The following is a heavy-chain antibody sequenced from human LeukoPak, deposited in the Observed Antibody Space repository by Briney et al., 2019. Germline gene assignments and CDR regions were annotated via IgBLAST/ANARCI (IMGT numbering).Heavy chain of an antibody. V-gene: IGHV3-30*04. Sequence: SGGSLRLSCAASGFTFSSYAMHWVRQAPGKGQEWVAVISYDGSNKYYADSVKGRFTISRDNSKNTLYLQMNSLRAEDTAVYYCASGEVIAGSFDYWGQGTLVTVSS. CDR3: ASGEVIAGSFDY. D-gene: IGHD2-21*01. CDR1: GFTFSSYA. CDR2: ISYDGSNK. J-gene: IGHJ4*02.